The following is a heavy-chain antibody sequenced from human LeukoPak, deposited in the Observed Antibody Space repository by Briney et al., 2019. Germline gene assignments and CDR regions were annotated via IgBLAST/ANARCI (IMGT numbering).Heavy chain of an antibody. D-gene: IGHD3-3*01. J-gene: IGHJ4*02. V-gene: IGHV3-30*03. CDR2: ISKDGSTK. CDR3: ARDRDLGVVTPWCDY. CDR1: GFTFSSYG. Sequence: GGSLGLTCADSGFTFSSYGMQWVRQAPGKGLEWVAIISKDGSTKYYGDSVRGRFTISRDNSKNTVYLQMNSLRADDTAVYYCARDRDLGVVTPWCDYWGQGILVTVSS.